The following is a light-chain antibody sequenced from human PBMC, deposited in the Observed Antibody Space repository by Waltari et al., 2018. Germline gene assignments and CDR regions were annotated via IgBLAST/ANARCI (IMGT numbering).Light chain of an antibody. CDR3: YSSDSTGLRV. CDR2: EDT. V-gene: IGLV3-10*01. J-gene: IGLJ3*02. CDR1: ELPRKY. Sequence: SYELTQPPSVSVSPGQTARITCPGHELPRKYAYWFQQKSGQAPRLVIYEDTKRPSGIPERFSGSSSGTVATLTISGAQVDDEADYYCYSSDSTGLRVFGGGTKLTVL.